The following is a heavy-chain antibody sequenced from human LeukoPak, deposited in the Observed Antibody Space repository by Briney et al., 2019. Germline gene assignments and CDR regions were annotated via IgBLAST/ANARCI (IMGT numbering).Heavy chain of an antibody. CDR1: GGSFSGYY. J-gene: IGHJ1*01. CDR3: ARPGGLVEYFQH. Sequence: SETLSLTCAVYGGSFSGYYWSWIRQPPGKGLEWIGGINHSGSTNYNPSLKSRVTISVDTSKSQFSLKLSSVSAADTAVYYCARPGGLVEYFQHWGQGTLVTVSS. V-gene: IGHV4-34*01. CDR2: INHSGST. D-gene: IGHD3/OR15-3a*01.